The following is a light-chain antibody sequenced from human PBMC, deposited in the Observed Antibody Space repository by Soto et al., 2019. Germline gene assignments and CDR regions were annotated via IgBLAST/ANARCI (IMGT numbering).Light chain of an antibody. V-gene: IGKV3-20*01. CDR1: QRVSSSY. Sequence: EIVLTQSPGTLSLSPGERATLSCRASQRVSSSYLAWYQQMPGQAPRLLIYGASSRATGIPDRFSASGSGTDFTLTISRLEHEDFAVYYWRQYGSTPPGYTLGQGTKLEIK. CDR2: GAS. CDR3: RQYGSTPPGYT. J-gene: IGKJ2*01.